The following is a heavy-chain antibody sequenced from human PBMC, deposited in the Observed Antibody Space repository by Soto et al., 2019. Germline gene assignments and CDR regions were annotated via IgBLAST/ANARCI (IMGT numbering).Heavy chain of an antibody. V-gene: IGHV1-69*06. CDR1: GGTFSSYA. CDR3: AGGTATVSHFDY. J-gene: IGHJ4*02. CDR2: IIPIFGTA. D-gene: IGHD5-18*01. Sequence: SVKVSCKASGGTFSSYAISWVRQAPGQGLEWMGGIIPIFGTANYAQKFQGRVTITADKSTSTAYMELSSLRSEDTAVYYCAGGTATVSHFDYWGQGTLVTVSS.